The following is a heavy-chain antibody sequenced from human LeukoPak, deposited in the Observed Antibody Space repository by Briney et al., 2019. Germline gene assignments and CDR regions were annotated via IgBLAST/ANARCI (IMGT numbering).Heavy chain of an antibody. CDR3: ARLQPLVIPAAKLGFDY. Sequence: GGSLRLSCATSGFIFSSYWMSWVRQAPGKRLEWVANIKQDGSEKYYVDSVKGRFTISRDNAKNSVYLQMNSLRAEDTAIYYCARLQPLVIPAAKLGFDYWGQGTLVTVSS. CDR1: GFIFSSYW. D-gene: IGHD2-2*01. V-gene: IGHV3-7*01. CDR2: IKQDGSEK. J-gene: IGHJ4*02.